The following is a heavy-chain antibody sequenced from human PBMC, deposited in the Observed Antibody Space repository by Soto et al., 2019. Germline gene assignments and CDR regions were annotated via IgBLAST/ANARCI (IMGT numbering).Heavy chain of an antibody. V-gene: IGHV4-34*01. CDR3: ARHAPHYYGSGSYYNVDPYYYYGMDV. D-gene: IGHD3-10*01. CDR2: INHSGST. J-gene: IGHJ6*02. Sequence: SETLSLTCAVYGGSFSGYYWSWIRQPPGKGLEWTGEINHSGSTNYNPSLTSRVTISVDTSKNQFSLKLSSVTAADTAVYYCARHAPHYYGSGSYYNVDPYYYYGMDVWGQGTTVPSP. CDR1: GGSFSGYY.